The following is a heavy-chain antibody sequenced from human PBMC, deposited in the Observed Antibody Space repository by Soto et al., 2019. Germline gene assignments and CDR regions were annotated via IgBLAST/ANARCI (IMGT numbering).Heavy chain of an antibody. Sequence: LRETLSLTCSVSGDSINSDKYYWGWIRQPPGKGLEWIGSIYFRGNTYYNPSLQTRVTISLDKSKSQFSLKLNSVTAADSAVYFCARLEGLATISYYFDFWGQGALVTVSS. J-gene: IGHJ4*02. CDR2: IYFRGNT. CDR3: ARLEGLATISYYFDF. V-gene: IGHV4-39*01. D-gene: IGHD3-9*01. CDR1: GDSINSDKYY.